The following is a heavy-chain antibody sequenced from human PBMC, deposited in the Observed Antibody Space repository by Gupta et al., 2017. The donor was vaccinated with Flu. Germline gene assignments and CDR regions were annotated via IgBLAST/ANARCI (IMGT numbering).Heavy chain of an antibody. D-gene: IGHD4-4*01. CDR1: SSYA. CDR3: TPSTPGSVTY. CDR2: ISGSGIST. Sequence: SSYAMSWVRQAPGKGLEWVSAISGSGISTYYADSVKGRFTISRDNSKNTLVLQLNSLRAEDTAVYYCTPSTPGSVTYWGQGTLVTVSS. J-gene: IGHJ4*02. V-gene: IGHV3-23*01.